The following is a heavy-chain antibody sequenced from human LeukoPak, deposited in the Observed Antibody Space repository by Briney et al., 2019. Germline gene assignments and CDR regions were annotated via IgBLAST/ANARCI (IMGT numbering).Heavy chain of an antibody. D-gene: IGHD3-10*01. CDR1: GFKVSSNY. CDR2: ISYDGTNK. V-gene: IGHV3-30*03. CDR3: ARDSLGDPTYYFDY. Sequence: PGGSLRLSCAASGFKVSSNYMHWVRQAPGKGLEWVAVISYDGTNKYYADSVKGRFTISRDNSKNTLYLQMNSLRAEDTAVYYCARDSLGDPTYYFDYWGQGTLVTVSS. J-gene: IGHJ4*02.